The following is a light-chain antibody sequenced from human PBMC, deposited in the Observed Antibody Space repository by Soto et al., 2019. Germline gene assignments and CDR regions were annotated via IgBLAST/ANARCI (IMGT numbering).Light chain of an antibody. CDR1: QSVSSSY. CDR3: QQYDNSPWT. J-gene: IGKJ1*01. Sequence: EIVLTQSPGTLSLSPGEGATLSCRASQSVSSSYLAWYQQKPGQAPRLLIYVASSRATGIPDRFSGGGSGTDFTLTISRPEPEDFAVYYCQQYDNSPWTFGQGTKVEIK. CDR2: VAS. V-gene: IGKV3-20*01.